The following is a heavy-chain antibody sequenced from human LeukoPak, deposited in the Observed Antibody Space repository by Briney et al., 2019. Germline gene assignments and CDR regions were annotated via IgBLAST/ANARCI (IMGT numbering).Heavy chain of an antibody. Sequence: ASVKVSCKASGYTFTGYYMHWVRQAPGQGLEWMGWINPNSGGTNYAQKFQGRVTMTRDTSISTAYMELSRLRSDDTAVYYCARVRRGSGYYFDYWGQGTLVTVSS. CDR2: INPNSGGT. D-gene: IGHD1-26*01. J-gene: IGHJ4*02. CDR1: GYTFTGYY. V-gene: IGHV1-2*02. CDR3: ARVRRGSGYYFDY.